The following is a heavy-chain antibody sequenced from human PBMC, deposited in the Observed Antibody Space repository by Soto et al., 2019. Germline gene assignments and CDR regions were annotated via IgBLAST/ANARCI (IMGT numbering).Heavy chain of an antibody. J-gene: IGHJ6*02. CDR1: GFSFSSYG. Sequence: GGSLRLSCAASGFSFSSYGMDWVRLAPGKGLEWVAATTYDGGIKHYVDSVKGRFTISRDNSKNTLYLQMNSLRVKDTATYYCAGALENPCCYYGLNVWGQGTTVTVSS. V-gene: IGHV3-30*03. CDR2: TTYDGGIK. D-gene: IGHD1-1*01. CDR3: AGALENPCCYYGLNV.